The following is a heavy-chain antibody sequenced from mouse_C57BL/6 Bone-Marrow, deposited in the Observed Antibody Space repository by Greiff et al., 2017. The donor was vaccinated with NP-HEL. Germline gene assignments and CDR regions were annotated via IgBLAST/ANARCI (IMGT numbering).Heavy chain of an antibody. V-gene: IGHV1-52*01. Sequence: VKLQQSGAELVRPGASVKLSCKASGYTFTSYWMHWVKQRPIQGLEWIGNIDPSDSDTHYNQKFKDKATLTVDKSSSTAYMQLSSLTSEDSAVYYCARATTVVATDYWGQGTTLTVSS. D-gene: IGHD1-1*01. CDR1: GYTFTSYW. J-gene: IGHJ2*01. CDR3: ARATTVVATDY. CDR2: IDPSDSDT.